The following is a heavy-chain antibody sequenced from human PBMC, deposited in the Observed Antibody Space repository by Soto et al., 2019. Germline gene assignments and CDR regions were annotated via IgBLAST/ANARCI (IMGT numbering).Heavy chain of an antibody. D-gene: IGHD3-22*01. Sequence: EVQLVESGGGLVQPGGSLRLSCAASGFTFSSYSMNWVRQAPGKGLGWVSYISSSSSTIYYADSVKGRFTISRDNAKNSLYMQMTTLRAEDPAVYYCARGAYYYDSSGLSYWGQGTLVTVSS. J-gene: IGHJ4*02. CDR3: ARGAYYYDSSGLSY. V-gene: IGHV3-48*01. CDR2: ISSSSSTI. CDR1: GFTFSSYS.